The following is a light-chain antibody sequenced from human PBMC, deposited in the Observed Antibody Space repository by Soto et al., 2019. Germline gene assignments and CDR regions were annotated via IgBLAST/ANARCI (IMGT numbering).Light chain of an antibody. Sequence: DIQMTQSPSVISASVGDRVTITCRASQGISTYLAWFQQKPGKVPQRLIYGASSLQSGVPSRFSGSGSGTEFTLTISSLQPEDFAMYYCLQHDGYPPTFGGGTKVDIK. CDR1: QGISTY. CDR3: LQHDGYPPT. J-gene: IGKJ4*01. CDR2: GAS. V-gene: IGKV1-17*03.